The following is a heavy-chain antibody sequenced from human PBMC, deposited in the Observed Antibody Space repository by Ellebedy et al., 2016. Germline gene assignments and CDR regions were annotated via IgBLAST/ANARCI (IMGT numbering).Heavy chain of an antibody. D-gene: IGHD3-9*01. V-gene: IGHV3-48*02. CDR1: GFTFSRYS. CDR3: ARLSADYDIMTGYNKPSLDFDY. J-gene: IGHJ4*02. CDR2: ITSSSGTI. Sequence: GESLKISCAASGFTFSRYSMNWVRQAPGKGLEWVSYITSSSGTIYYVDSLKGRFTISRDNAKTSLFLQMNSLRDEDTAVYYCARLSADYDIMTGYNKPSLDFDYWGQGTLVTVSS.